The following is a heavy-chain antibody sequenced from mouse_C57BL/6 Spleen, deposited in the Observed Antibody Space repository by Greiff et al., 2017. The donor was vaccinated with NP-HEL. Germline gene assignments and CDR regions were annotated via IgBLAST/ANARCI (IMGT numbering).Heavy chain of an antibody. CDR1: GYTFTDYY. J-gene: IGHJ2*01. CDR3: ARYGLFDY. D-gene: IGHD1-1*02. CDR2: INPNNGGT. Sequence: VQLQQSGPELVKPGASVKISCKASGYTFTDYYMNWVKQSHGKSLEWIGDINPNNGGTSYNQKFKGKATLTVDKSSSTAYMELRSLTSEVSAVYYCARYGLFDYWGQGTTLTVSS. V-gene: IGHV1-26*01.